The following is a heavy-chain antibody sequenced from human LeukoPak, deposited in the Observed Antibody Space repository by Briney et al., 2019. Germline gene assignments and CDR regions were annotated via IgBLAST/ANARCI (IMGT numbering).Heavy chain of an antibody. Sequence: PGRSLRLSCAASEVSVGSNYMSWARQAAGKGLGWISFFYSGGSMLYADTVKGRFTISRDNSKNTLYLQMNSLRAEETAVYYCAREGYSYGYRSPGYYMDVWGKGTTVTVSS. CDR2: FYSGGSM. D-gene: IGHD5-18*01. CDR1: EVSVGSNY. V-gene: IGHV3-66*01. CDR3: AREGYSYGYRSPGYYMDV. J-gene: IGHJ6*03.